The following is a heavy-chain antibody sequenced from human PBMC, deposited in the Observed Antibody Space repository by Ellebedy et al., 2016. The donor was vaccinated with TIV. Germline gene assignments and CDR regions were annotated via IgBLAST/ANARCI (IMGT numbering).Heavy chain of an antibody. Sequence: GGPLRLSXAASGFTFSSYGMHWVRQAPGKGLEWVAVIWYDGSNKYYADSVKGRFTISRDNSKNTLYLQMNSLRAEDTAVYYCAREPMVRGVIRRGYAMDVWGQGTTVTVSS. CDR3: AREPMVRGVIRRGYAMDV. D-gene: IGHD3-10*01. CDR2: IWYDGSNK. J-gene: IGHJ6*02. V-gene: IGHV3-33*01. CDR1: GFTFSSYG.